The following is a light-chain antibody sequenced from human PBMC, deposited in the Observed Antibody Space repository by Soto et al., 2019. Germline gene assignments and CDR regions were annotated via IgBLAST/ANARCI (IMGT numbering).Light chain of an antibody. CDR1: SGHSSYA. J-gene: IGLJ3*02. Sequence: QLVLTQSPSASASLGASVKLTCTLSSGHSSYAIAWHQQQPEKGPRYLMKLNSDGSHSKGDGIPDRLSGSSSGAERYLTISSRQSEDEAEYYCQTWGTGIVVFGGGTKLTVL. CDR2: LNSDGSH. V-gene: IGLV4-69*01. CDR3: QTWGTGIVV.